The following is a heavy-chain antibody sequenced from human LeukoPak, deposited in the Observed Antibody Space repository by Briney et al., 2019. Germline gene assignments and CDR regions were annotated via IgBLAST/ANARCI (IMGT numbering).Heavy chain of an antibody. J-gene: IGHJ4*02. V-gene: IGHV3-23*01. CDR2: ISGSGGST. D-gene: IGHD6-6*01. CDR3: AKSAGHQLVPYFDY. CDR1: GFTVSSNY. Sequence: GGSLRLSCAASGFTVSSNYMSWVRQAPGKGLEWVSAISGSGGSTYYADSVKGRFTISRDNSKNTLYLQMNSLRAEDTAVYYCAKSAGHQLVPYFDYWGQGTLVTVSS.